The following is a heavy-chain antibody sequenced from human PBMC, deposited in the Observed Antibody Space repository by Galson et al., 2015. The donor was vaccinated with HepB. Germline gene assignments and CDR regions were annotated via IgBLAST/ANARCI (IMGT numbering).Heavy chain of an antibody. D-gene: IGHD2-2*02. CDR1: GYTFTGYY. CDR2: INPNSGGT. V-gene: IGHV1-2*02. Sequence: SVKVSCKASGYTFTGYYMHWVRQAPGQGLEWMGWINPNSGGTNYAQKFQGRVTMTRDTSISTAYMELNRLRSDDTAVYYCARGLVGSYCSSTSCYSLDYWGQGTLVTVSS. CDR3: ARGLVGSYCSSTSCYSLDY. J-gene: IGHJ4*02.